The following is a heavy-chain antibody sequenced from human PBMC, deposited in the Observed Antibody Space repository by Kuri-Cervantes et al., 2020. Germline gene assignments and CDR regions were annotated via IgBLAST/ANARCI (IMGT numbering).Heavy chain of an antibody. CDR2: INPSGGST. D-gene: IGHD2-15*01. CDR3: ASGHCSGGSCYPYYYYGMDV. V-gene: IGHV1-46*01. J-gene: IGHJ6*02. Sequence: ASVKVSCKASGYTFTAYYMHWVRQAPGQGLEWMGIINPSGGSTSYAQKLQGRVTMTTDTSTSTAYMELRSLRSDDTAVYYCASGHCSGGSCYPYYYYGMDVWGQGTTVTVSS. CDR1: GYTFTAYY.